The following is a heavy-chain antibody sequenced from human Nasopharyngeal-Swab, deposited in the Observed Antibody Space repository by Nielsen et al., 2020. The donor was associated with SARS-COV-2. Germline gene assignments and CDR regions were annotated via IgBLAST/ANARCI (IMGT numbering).Heavy chain of an antibody. CDR3: AATDYDSGSYGVALDY. V-gene: IGHV4-34*04. D-gene: IGHD3-10*01. J-gene: IGHJ4*02. Sequence: SETLSLTCAVSGGSFSGYYWSWIRQPPGQGLQWIGEIGHAGTTNHNPSLKSRATISVDTSKKQFSLRLSSVTAADTAVYYCAATDYDSGSYGVALDYWGQGTLVTVSS. CDR2: IGHAGTT. CDR1: GGSFSGYY.